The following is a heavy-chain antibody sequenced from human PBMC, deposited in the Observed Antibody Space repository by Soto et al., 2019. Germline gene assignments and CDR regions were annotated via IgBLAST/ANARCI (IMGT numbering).Heavy chain of an antibody. J-gene: IGHJ5*02. CDR3: AKPPNYYDGSGYSS. V-gene: IGHV3-23*01. CDR2: ITGSGGST. D-gene: IGHD3-22*01. Sequence: PGGSLRLSCAASGFSFSSYVMSWVRQAPGQGLEWVSAITGSGGSTYYADSVKGRFTISRDNSKNTLFLQMNSLGAEDTAVYYCAKPPNYYDGSGYSSWGQGTLVTVSS. CDR1: GFSFSSYV.